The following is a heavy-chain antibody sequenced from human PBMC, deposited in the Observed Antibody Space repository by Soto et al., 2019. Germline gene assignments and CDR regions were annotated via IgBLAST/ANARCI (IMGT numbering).Heavy chain of an antibody. D-gene: IGHD6-19*01. Sequence: PGGSLRLSCAASGFTFSSYWMSWVRQAPGKGLEWVANIKQDGSEKYYVDSVKGRFTISGDNAKNSLYLQMNSLRAEDTAVYYCARESSRGWYYVDYWGQGTLVT. CDR3: ARESSRGWYYVDY. CDR2: IKQDGSEK. CDR1: GFTFSSYW. V-gene: IGHV3-7*01. J-gene: IGHJ4*02.